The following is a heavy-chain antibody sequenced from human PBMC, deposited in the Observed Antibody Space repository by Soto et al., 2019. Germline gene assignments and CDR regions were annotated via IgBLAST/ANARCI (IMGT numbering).Heavy chain of an antibody. J-gene: IGHJ6*02. D-gene: IGHD2-8*01. Sequence: SETLSLTCTVSGGSVSSRSSSWIWIRQPPGKGLEWIGYIDYSGSTNYNLSLKSLVTISVDTSKDQFCLKLGSVTAADTAVYYCARGRMVCAGSRVYYYYSMDVWGQGTTVTVS. CDR3: ARGRMVCAGSRVYYYYSMDV. CDR2: IDYSGST. CDR1: GGSVSSRSSS. V-gene: IGHV4-61*01.